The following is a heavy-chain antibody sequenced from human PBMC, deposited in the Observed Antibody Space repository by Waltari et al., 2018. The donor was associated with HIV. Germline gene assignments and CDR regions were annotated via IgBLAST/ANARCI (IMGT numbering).Heavy chain of an antibody. CDR1: GFTVSIYW. Sequence: EVQLVESGGGLVQPGGSLRLPCQASGFTVSIYWMSWLRQTPGKGLEWVANIKQDGSEKYYVDSVKGRFTISRDNAKNSLYLQMNSLRAEDTAVYYCAREIAVAGLMHFDLWGRGTLVTVSS. J-gene: IGHJ2*01. CDR2: IKQDGSEK. D-gene: IGHD6-19*01. CDR3: AREIAVAGLMHFDL. V-gene: IGHV3-7*01.